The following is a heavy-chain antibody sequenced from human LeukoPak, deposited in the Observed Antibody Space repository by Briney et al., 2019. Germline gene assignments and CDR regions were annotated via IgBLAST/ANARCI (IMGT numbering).Heavy chain of an antibody. CDR1: GFTFSSYA. CDR2: ISGSGGST. CDR3: AKCSSWYLGYDAFDI. J-gene: IGHJ3*02. V-gene: IGHV3-23*01. Sequence: GGSLRLSCAASGFTFSSYAMSWVRQAPGKGLEWVSAISGSGGSTYYADSVKGRFTLSRDNSKNTLYLQMNRLRAEDTAVYYCAKCSSWYLGYDAFDIWGQGTMVTVSS. D-gene: IGHD6-13*01.